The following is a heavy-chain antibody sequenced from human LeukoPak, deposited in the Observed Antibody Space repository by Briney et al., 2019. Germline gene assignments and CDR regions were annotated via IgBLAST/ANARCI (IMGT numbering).Heavy chain of an antibody. J-gene: IGHJ6*02. D-gene: IGHD5-12*01. Sequence: PGGSLRLSCAASGFTFSSYEMNWVRQAPGQGLEWVSYISSSGSTIYYADSVKGRFTISRDNAKNSLYLQMNSLRAEDTAVYYCARETVATAGDYYYGMDVWGQGTTVTVSS. CDR3: ARETVATAGDYYYGMDV. V-gene: IGHV3-48*03. CDR1: GFTFSSYE. CDR2: ISSSGSTI.